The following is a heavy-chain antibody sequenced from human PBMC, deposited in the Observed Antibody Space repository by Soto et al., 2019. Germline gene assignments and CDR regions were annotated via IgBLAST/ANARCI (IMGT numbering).Heavy chain of an antibody. CDR3: ARGRYCTNGVCYAY. Sequence: PSETLSLTCTVSGASISSGDYFWSWIRQSPGKGLEWIGYIYDSGSSYYNPSLKSRVTISVDTSKNQFSLKLSSVTAADTAVYYCARGRYCTNGVCYAYWGQGTLVTVSS. CDR1: GASISSGDYF. CDR2: IYDSGSS. J-gene: IGHJ4*02. V-gene: IGHV4-30-4*01. D-gene: IGHD2-8*01.